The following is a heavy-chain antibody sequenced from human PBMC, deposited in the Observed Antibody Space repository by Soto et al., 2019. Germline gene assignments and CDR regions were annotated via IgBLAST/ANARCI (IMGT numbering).Heavy chain of an antibody. CDR3: ARDPEGFDL. J-gene: IGHJ4*02. V-gene: IGHV1-18*01. Sequence: ASVKVSCKASGYTFTDYGISWVRQAPGQGLEWLGWISAYNGTTYYTQKVQGRVTMNTDTSTSTASMELRSLKPDDTAVYYCARDPEGFDLWGQGTLVTVSS. CDR1: GYTFTDYG. CDR2: ISAYNGTT.